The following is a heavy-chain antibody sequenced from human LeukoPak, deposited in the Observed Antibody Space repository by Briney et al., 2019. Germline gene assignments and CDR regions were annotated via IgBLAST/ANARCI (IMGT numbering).Heavy chain of an antibody. CDR3: ARGGNLSFDY. V-gene: IGHV4-59*08. CDR2: IYYSGST. Sequence: SETLSLTCTVSGGSITSYCWSWIRQPPGKGLEWIGCIYYSGSTNYNPSLKSRVTISIDTSKNQFSLRLSSVTAADTTVYYCARGGNLSFDYWGQGTLVTVSS. J-gene: IGHJ4*02. D-gene: IGHD4-23*01. CDR1: GGSITSYC.